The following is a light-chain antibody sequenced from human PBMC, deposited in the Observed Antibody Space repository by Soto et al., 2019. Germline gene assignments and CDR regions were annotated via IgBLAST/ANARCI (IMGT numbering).Light chain of an antibody. Sequence: DIQMTQSPSTLSGSVGDRVTINCRASQTISSWLASYQQKPGKAPKLLIYKASTLNSGVPSRFSGSGSGTEFTLTISSLQPDDFAAYYCQHYNSSSDAVGPGTKVELK. V-gene: IGKV1-5*03. CDR2: KAS. CDR1: QTISSW. J-gene: IGKJ1*01. CDR3: QHYNSSSDA.